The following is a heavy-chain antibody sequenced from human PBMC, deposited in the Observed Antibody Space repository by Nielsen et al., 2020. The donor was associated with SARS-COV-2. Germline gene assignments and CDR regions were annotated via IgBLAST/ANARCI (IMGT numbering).Heavy chain of an antibody. CDR2: ASFDGSHE. D-gene: IGHD3-10*01. V-gene: IGHV3-30*18. J-gene: IGHJ6*02. CDR1: GFTFSTND. Sequence: GGSLRLSCAASGFTFSTNDMLWVRQAPGKGLEWVALASFDGSHEYYADSVKGRFTISRDFSKDTVYLQMTSLRVEDTALYYCAKGSNYGFNYGMDAWGQGTTVTVSS. CDR3: AKGSNYGFNYGMDA.